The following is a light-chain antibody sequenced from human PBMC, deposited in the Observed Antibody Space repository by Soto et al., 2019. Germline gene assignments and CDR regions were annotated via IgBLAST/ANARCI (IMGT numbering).Light chain of an antibody. Sequence: QSVLTQPASVSGTPGQSITISCTGTSRDVGGYNYVSWYQQHPGKAPKLMIYEVSNRPSGVSNRFPGSKSSNTASLTISGLQAEDEYDYYCSSYTSSSTYVFRTGTKLTVL. V-gene: IGLV2-14*01. CDR1: SRDVGGYNY. CDR3: SSYTSSSTYV. CDR2: EVS. J-gene: IGLJ1*01.